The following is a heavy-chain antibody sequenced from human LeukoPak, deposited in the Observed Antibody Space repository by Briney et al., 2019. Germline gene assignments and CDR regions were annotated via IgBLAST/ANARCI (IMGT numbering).Heavy chain of an antibody. J-gene: IGHJ4*02. D-gene: IGHD1-7*01. CDR3: ARRRPPGTTFQPFDY. Sequence: SVKVSCKASGGTFSSYAISWVRQAPGQGLEWMGGVIPIFGTANYAQKFQGRVTITTDESTSTAYMELSSLRSEDTAVYYCARRRPPGTTFQPFDYWGQGTLVTVSS. CDR2: VIPIFGTA. V-gene: IGHV1-69*05. CDR1: GGTFSSYA.